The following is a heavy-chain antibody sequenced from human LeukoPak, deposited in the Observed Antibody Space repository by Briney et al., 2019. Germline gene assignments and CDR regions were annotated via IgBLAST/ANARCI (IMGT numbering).Heavy chain of an antibody. CDR2: ISSGGDYT. J-gene: IGHJ4*02. V-gene: IGHV3-23*01. CDR1: VFLSNTYA. CDR3: VTDPRAGSYYARGLSGL. Sequence: GGSLRLSCAASVFLSNTYAMVWVRQAPGKGLEWVSGISSGGDYTYYADSVTGRFTISRDNSRNTLYLQMSSLKVDDTAVYYCVTDPRAGSYYARGLSGLWGRGTLVTVSS. D-gene: IGHD3-10*01.